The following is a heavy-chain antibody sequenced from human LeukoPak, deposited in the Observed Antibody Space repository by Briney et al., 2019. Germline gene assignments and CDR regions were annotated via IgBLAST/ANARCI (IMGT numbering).Heavy chain of an antibody. Sequence: GGSLRLSCAASGFTFSNYGMHWVRQAPGEGLEWVAVISNDGGTQYYADSVKGRLTISRDNSKNTLYLQMNSLRAEDTAVYYCAKDDYYDTSGYRDWGQGTLVTVSS. J-gene: IGHJ4*02. CDR1: GFTFSNYG. CDR2: ISNDGGTQ. D-gene: IGHD3-22*01. V-gene: IGHV3-30*18. CDR3: AKDDYYDTSGYRD.